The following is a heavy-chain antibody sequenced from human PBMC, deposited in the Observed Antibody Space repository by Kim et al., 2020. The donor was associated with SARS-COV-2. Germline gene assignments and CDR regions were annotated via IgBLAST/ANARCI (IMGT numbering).Heavy chain of an antibody. CDR1: GYTFTGYY. CDR2: INPNSGGT. J-gene: IGHJ4*02. D-gene: IGHD6-13*01. Sequence: ASVKVSCKASGYTFTGYYMHWVRQAPGQGLEWMGRINPNSGGTNYAQKFQGRVTMTRDTSISTAYMELSRLRSDDTAVYYCARWGVSSTPNGDWGQGTLVTVSS. V-gene: IGHV1-2*06. CDR3: ARWGVSSTPNGD.